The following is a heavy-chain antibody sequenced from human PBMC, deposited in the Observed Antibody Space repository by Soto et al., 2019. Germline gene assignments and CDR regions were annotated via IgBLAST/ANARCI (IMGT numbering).Heavy chain of an antibody. J-gene: IGHJ4*02. CDR1: GGSTVSGHYN. D-gene: IGHD4-17*01. V-gene: IGHV4-30-4*02. CDR3: GRGYLPDYGDNDY. Sequence: SETLSPTFTVSGGSTVSGHYNRRWIRQPPGKGLAWTGYIYYSGSTSYNPSLKSRVTISVDTYKNLFSLKLTSVTAADSAVYYYGRGYLPDYGDNDYWGQGTLVTVSS. CDR2: IYYSGST.